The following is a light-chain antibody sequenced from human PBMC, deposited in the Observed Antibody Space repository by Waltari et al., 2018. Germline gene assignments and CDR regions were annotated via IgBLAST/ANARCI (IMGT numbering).Light chain of an antibody. CDR1: SPHVGRTS. Sequence: QSVVTQPPSASGAPGQRVPTSCSGSSPHVGRTSIKWSPQLPGPAPKVVMYDIDRRPSGVPDRFSGSRSGTTASLTISGLQSEDEADYYCSVWDDSLSGPVFGGGTKLTVL. J-gene: IGLJ2*01. CDR3: SVWDDSLSGPV. CDR2: DID. V-gene: IGLV1-44*01.